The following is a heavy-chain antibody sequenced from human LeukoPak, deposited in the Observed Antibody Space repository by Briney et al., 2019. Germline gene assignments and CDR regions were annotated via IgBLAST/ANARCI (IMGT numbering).Heavy chain of an antibody. Sequence: SETLSLTCAVYGGSFSGYYWSWIRQPPGKGLEWIGEINHSGSTNYNPSLKSRVTISVDTSKNQFSLKLRSVTAADTAVYYCARERWLALWGQGTLVTVSS. CDR2: INHSGST. V-gene: IGHV4-34*01. CDR1: GGSFSGYY. D-gene: IGHD6-19*01. CDR3: ARERWLAL. J-gene: IGHJ4*02.